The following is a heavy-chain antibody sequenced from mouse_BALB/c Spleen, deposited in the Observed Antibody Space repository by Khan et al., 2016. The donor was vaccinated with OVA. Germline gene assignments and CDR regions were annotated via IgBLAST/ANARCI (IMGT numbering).Heavy chain of an antibody. CDR3: ARIDE. CDR1: GFTFKDNY. CDR2: IDPANGNT. D-gene: IGHD2-3*01. J-gene: IGHJ2*01. Sequence: VQLMQSGAELVKPGASVKLSCTASGFTFKDNYMHWVKQRPEQGLEWIGRIDPANGNTKYDPKFQGKSTITADTSSNTAYLQLSSLTSEDTAVYYGARIDEWGQGTTLTVSS. V-gene: IGHV14-3*02.